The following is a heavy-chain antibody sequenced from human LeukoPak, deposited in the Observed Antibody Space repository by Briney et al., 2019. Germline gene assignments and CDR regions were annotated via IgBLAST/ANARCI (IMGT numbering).Heavy chain of an antibody. CDR3: ARDYADYVGYFFFDY. CDR2: INSDGSST. V-gene: IGHV3-74*01. CDR1: GFTFSTYW. Sequence: GGSLRLSCAASGFTFSTYWMHWVRQAPGMGLVWVSRINSDGSSTGYADSAKGRFTISRDNSQNTLYLQMNSLRAEDTAVYYCARDYADYVGYFFFDYWGQGTLVTVSS. J-gene: IGHJ4*02. D-gene: IGHD4-17*01.